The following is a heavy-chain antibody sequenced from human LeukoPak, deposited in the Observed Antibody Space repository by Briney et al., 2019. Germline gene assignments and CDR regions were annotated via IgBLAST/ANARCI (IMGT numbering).Heavy chain of an antibody. CDR3: ARNTDSSSWYGDLDY. J-gene: IGHJ4*02. CDR2: INAYNGNT. CDR1: GYTFPSYG. Sequence: ASVKVSCKASGYTFPSYGISWVRQAPGQGLEGMGWINAYNGNTNFAQKLQGRVTMTTDTSTSTAYMELRSLRSDDTAVYYCARNTDSSSWYGDLDYWGQGPLVTVSS. D-gene: IGHD6-13*01. V-gene: IGHV1-18*04.